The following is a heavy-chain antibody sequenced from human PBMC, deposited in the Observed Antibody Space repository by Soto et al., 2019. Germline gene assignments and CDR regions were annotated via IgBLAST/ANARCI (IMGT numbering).Heavy chain of an antibody. CDR3: ARDWGAAADY. CDR1: GFTFSSYA. D-gene: IGHD6-13*01. J-gene: IGHJ4*02. V-gene: IGHV3-30*04. CDR2: ISYDGSNK. Sequence: GGSLRLSCAASGFTFSSYAMHWVRQAPGKGLEWVAVISYDGSNKYYADSVKGQFTISRDNSKNTLYLQMNSLRAEDTAVYYWARDWGAAADYWGQGTLVTVSS.